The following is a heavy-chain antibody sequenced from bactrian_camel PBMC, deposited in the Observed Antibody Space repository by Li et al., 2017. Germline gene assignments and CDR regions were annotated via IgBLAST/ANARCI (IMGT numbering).Heavy chain of an antibody. CDR3: AAGAYTMGSAYAY. CDR2: IQPFSDAK. D-gene: IGHD3*01. Sequence: QLVESGGGSVQAGGSLRLSCAARGYTYDTYCMGWFRRPPGKEREGIAIIQPFSDAKYYADSVKGRFTISRDNAKNTLYLQMNSLKPEDTAVYYCAAGAYTMGSAYAYRGQGTQVTVS. CDR1: GYTYDTYC. V-gene: IGHV3S36*01. J-gene: IGHJ4*01.